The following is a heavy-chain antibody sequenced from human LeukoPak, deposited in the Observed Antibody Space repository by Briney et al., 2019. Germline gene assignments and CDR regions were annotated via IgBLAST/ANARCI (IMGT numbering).Heavy chain of an antibody. V-gene: IGHV4-59*08. CDR3: ARLTHSSSSPPYYFDY. CDR1: GGSISSYY. CDR2: IYYSGST. D-gene: IGHD6-6*01. J-gene: IGHJ4*02. Sequence: SETLSLTCTVSGGSISSYYWSWIPQPPGKGLEWIGYIYYSGSTNDNPSLKRRVTISVDTSKNQFSLKLSSVTAADTAVYYCARLTHSSSSPPYYFDYWGQGTLVTVSS.